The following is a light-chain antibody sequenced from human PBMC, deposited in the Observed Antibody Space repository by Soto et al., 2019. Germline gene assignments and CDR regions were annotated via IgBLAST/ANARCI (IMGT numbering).Light chain of an antibody. V-gene: IGKV3D-15*01. Sequence: DILMTHSPATLTESNGDRATLSCRASQSVSSNLAWYQQKPGQAPRLLIYGASTRATGIPARFSGSGSGTEFTLTIISLQSQDYAVYYCQQYNKWFSFGRGTKVDVK. CDR1: QSVSSN. CDR3: QQYNKWFS. CDR2: GAS. J-gene: IGKJ4*01.